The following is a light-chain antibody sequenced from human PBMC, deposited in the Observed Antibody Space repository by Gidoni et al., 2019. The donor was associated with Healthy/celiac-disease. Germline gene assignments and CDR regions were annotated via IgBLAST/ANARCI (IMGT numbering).Light chain of an antibody. CDR1: QSISSY. J-gene: IGKJ4*01. V-gene: IGKV1-39*01. CDR3: QQSYSTPLT. CDR2: AAS. Sequence: DIQMTQSPSSLSASVGDRVNITFRASQSISSYLNWYQQKPGKDPKLLIYAASSLQSGVPSRFSGSGSGTDFTLTISSLQPEDFATYYCQQSYSTPLTFGGGTKVEIK.